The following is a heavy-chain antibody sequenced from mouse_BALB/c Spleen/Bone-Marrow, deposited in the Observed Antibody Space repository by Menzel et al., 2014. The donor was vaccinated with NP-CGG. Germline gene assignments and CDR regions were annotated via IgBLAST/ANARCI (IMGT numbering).Heavy chain of an antibody. D-gene: IGHD2-4*01. V-gene: IGHV2-9*02. CDR1: GFSLTSYG. Sequence: VQGVESGPGLVAPSQSLSTTCTVSGFSLTSYGVHWVRQPPGKGLEWLGVIWAGGSTNYNSALMSRLSISKDNSKSQVFIKMNSLQTDVTAMYYCASPIYYDYPLFAYWGQGTLVTVSA. J-gene: IGHJ3*01. CDR3: ASPIYYDYPLFAY. CDR2: IWAGGST.